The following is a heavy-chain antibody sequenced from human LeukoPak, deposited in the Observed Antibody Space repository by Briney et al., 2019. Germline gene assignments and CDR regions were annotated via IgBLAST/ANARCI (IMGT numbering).Heavy chain of an antibody. J-gene: IGHJ4*02. CDR2: IYSGGST. Sequence: GGSLRLSCAASGFTVSSNYMSWVRQAPGKGLEWVSVIYSGGSTYYADSVKGRFTISRDNAKNSLYPQMNSLRAEDTAVYYCARVEYSSSWYVFRYFDYWGQGTLVTVSS. CDR1: GFTVSSNY. V-gene: IGHV3-53*01. CDR3: ARVEYSSSWYVFRYFDY. D-gene: IGHD6-13*01.